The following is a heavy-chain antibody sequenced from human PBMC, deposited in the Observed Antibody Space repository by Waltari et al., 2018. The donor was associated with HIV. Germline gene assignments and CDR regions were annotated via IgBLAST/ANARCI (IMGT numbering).Heavy chain of an antibody. CDR1: GFTFSSYS. V-gene: IGHV3-48*01. J-gene: IGHJ4*02. Sequence: EVQLVESGGGLVQPGGSLRLSCAASGFTFSSYSMNWVRQAPGKGLEWVLDISSSCSTIYYADPVRGRFTSSRDNAKNSLYLQLNGLRAEDTAVYYCARDYSGTYADFDYWGQGTLVTVSS. CDR2: ISSSCSTI. CDR3: ARDYSGTYADFDY. D-gene: IGHD1-26*01.